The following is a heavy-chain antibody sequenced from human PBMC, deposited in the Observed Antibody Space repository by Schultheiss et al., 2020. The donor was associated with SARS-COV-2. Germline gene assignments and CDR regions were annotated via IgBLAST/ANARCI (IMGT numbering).Heavy chain of an antibody. CDR3: ARGRDYYDSSGRDAFDI. V-gene: IGHV4-59*01. D-gene: IGHD3-22*01. CDR2: IYHSGTT. J-gene: IGHJ3*02. Sequence: SQTLSLTCTVSGGSISSYYWSWIRQPPGKGLEWIGSIYHSGTTYYNPSLKSRVTISVDTSKNQFSLKLSSVTAADTAVYYCARGRDYYDSSGRDAFDIWGQGTMVTVSS. CDR1: GGSISSYY.